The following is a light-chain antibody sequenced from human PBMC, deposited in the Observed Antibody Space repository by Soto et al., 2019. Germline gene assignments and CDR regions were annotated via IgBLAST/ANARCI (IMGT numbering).Light chain of an antibody. J-gene: IGLJ2*01. CDR3: QSYDSSLSGVV. CDR1: SSNIGARYE. CDR2: EDI. Sequence: QSVLTQPPSVSGAPGLTVTISCTGSSSNIGARYEVHWYQQLPGTAPKLLIYEDIKRPSGIPDRFSGSKSGASASLAITGLLSEDEAEYYCQSYDSSLSGVVFGGGTKLTVL. V-gene: IGLV1-40*01.